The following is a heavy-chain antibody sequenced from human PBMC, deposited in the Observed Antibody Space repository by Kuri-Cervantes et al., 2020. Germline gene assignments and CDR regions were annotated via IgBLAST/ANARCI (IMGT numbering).Heavy chain of an antibody. CDR3: AREKSDTAMVTYQDY. CDR1: GFTFSSYG. J-gene: IGHJ4*02. Sequence: LSLTCAASGFTFSSYGMHWVRQAPGKGLEWVAVIWYDGSNKYYADSVKGRFTISRDNSKNTLYLQMNSLRAEDTAVYYCAREKSDTAMVTYQDYWGQGTLVTVSS. CDR2: IWYDGSNK. D-gene: IGHD5-18*01. V-gene: IGHV3-33*01.